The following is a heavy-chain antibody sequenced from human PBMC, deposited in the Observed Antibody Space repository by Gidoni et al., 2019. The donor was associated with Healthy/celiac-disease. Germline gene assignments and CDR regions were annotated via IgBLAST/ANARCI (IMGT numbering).Heavy chain of an antibody. CDR3: ARGSLDILSSYPAYYFDY. J-gene: IGHJ4*02. D-gene: IGHD3-9*01. CDR2: IYYSGST. CDR1: GGSISSGAYY. Sequence: QVQLQESGPGLVKPSQTLSLTCPVSGGSISSGAYYWSWIRQHPGTGLEWIGYIYYSGSTYYNPSLKSRVTISVDTSKNQFSLKLSSVTAADTAVYYCARGSLDILSSYPAYYFDYWGQGTLVTVSS. V-gene: IGHV4-31*03.